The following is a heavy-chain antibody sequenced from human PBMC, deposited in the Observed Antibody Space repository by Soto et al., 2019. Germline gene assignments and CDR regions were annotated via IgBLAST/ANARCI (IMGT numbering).Heavy chain of an antibody. Sequence: PGESLRLSCVASGFSLSSHAVSWVRQTPEKGLEWVSSISDSGATSSYADFAKGRFTVSRDNSRNTLYLQMDSLRVEDTAVYYCXKVKYYYVSGGNPPVGYWGQGTVVTVSS. J-gene: IGHJ4*02. CDR3: XKVKYYYVSGGNPPVGY. D-gene: IGHD3-10*02. V-gene: IGHV3-23*01. CDR2: ISDSGATS. CDR1: GFSLSSHA.